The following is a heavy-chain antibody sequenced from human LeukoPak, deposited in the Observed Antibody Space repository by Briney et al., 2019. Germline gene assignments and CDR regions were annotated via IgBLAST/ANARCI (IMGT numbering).Heavy chain of an antibody. V-gene: IGHV4-59*03. CDR1: GGSFSTYY. J-gene: IGHJ6*03. CDR2: INDSGKT. D-gene: IGHD2-15*01. CDR3: AGAYSYYYYYLDV. Sequence: PSETLSLTCTVSGGSFSTYYWSWIRQPPGKGLEWIGYINDSGKTDYTPSLNSRVTMSIDTSKNQFSLKLTSVTAADTAVYYCAGAYSYYYYYLDVWGRGTTVTVSS.